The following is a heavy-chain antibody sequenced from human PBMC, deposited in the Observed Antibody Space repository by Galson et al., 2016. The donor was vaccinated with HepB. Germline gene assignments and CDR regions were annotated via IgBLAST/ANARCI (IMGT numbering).Heavy chain of an antibody. CDR2: IKNTGEST. J-gene: IGHJ4*02. D-gene: IGHD6-25*01. CDR1: GLTVSTYG. Sequence: SLRLSCAVSGLTVSTYGMSWVRQAPGKGLEWVSGIKNTGESTYYADSVKGRFTISRDNSKNTLYLQMNSLGAEDTAVYYCAKASGYPNYWGQGTLVNVSS. V-gene: IGHV3-23*01. CDR3: AKASGYPNY.